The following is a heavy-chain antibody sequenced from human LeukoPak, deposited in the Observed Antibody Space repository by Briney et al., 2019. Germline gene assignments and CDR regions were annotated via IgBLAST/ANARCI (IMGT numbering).Heavy chain of an antibody. J-gene: IGHJ4*02. CDR1: GGSFSGYY. CDR3: ARGPGVRWLQFRRFDY. Sequence: SETLSLTCAVYGGSFSGYYWSWIRQPPGKGLEWIGEINHSGSTNYNPSLKSRVTISVDTSKNQFSLKLSSVTAADTAVYYCARGPGVRWLQFRRFDYWGQGTLVTVSS. CDR2: INHSGST. D-gene: IGHD5-24*01. V-gene: IGHV4-34*01.